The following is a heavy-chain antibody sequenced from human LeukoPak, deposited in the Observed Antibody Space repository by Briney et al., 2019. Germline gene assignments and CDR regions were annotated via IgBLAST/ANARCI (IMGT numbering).Heavy chain of an antibody. CDR1: DDSISSYY. CDR2: IYYSGST. CDR3: ARDVVLATAISFDH. Sequence: SETLTLSRAASDDSISSYYCSWIRQPPGKGLEWIGYIYYSGSTNYNPSLRSRLTISVDTSKNQFSLKLSSVTAADTAVYYCARDVVLATAISFDHWGQGTLVTVSS. J-gene: IGHJ4*02. D-gene: IGHD2-15*01. V-gene: IGHV4-59*01.